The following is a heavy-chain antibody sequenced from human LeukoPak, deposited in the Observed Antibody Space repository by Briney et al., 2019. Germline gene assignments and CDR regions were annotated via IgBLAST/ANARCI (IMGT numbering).Heavy chain of an antibody. Sequence: SETLSLTCTVSGGSISSSSYYWGWIRQPPGKGLEWIGSIYYSGSTYYNPSLKSRVTISVDTSKNQFSLKLSSVTAADTAVYYCASYNGDYLDWFDPWGQGTLVTVCS. CDR2: IYYSGST. CDR1: GGSISSSSYY. V-gene: IGHV4-39*01. CDR3: ASYNGDYLDWFDP. J-gene: IGHJ5*02. D-gene: IGHD4-17*01.